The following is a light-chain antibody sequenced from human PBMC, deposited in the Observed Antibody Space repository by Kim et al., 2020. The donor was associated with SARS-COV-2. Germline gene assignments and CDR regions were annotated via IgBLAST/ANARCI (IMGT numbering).Light chain of an antibody. J-gene: IGKJ4*01. V-gene: IGKV4-1*01. CDR2: WAS. CDR1: QSVLYSSNNKNY. Sequence: DIVMTQSPDSLAVSLGERATINGKSSQSVLYSSNNKNYLAWYQQKPGQPPKLLIYWASTRESGVPDRFSGSGSGTDFTLTISSLQAEDVAVYYCQQYYSTPLTFGGGNKVDIK. CDR3: QQYYSTPLT.